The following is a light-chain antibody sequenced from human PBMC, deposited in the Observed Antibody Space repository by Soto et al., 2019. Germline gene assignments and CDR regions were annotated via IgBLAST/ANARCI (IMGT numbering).Light chain of an antibody. CDR2: GAS. CDR3: QQYGDSPWT. CDR1: QSVRSNY. Sequence: EIVLTQSPGTLSLSPGERATLSCRASQSVRSNYLAWYQQRRGQAPRLLINGASSRATGIQDRFSGSGSGTDFTLPISRLEPEDSAVYYCQQYGDSPWTFGQGTKVEIK. V-gene: IGKV3-20*01. J-gene: IGKJ1*01.